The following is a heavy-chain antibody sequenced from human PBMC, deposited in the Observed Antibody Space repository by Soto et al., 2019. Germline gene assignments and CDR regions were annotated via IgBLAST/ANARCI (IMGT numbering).Heavy chain of an antibody. CDR3: AREGNLGRWLQPLDF. Sequence: SETLSLTCAVYGGSFSGYYWSWIRQPPGKGLEWIGEINHSGSTNYNPSLKSRVTMSLDTSKNQFSLRLISVTAADTAKYFCAREGNLGRWLQPLDFWGQGTLVTVSS. V-gene: IGHV4-34*01. J-gene: IGHJ4*02. CDR2: INHSGST. D-gene: IGHD5-12*01. CDR1: GGSFSGYY.